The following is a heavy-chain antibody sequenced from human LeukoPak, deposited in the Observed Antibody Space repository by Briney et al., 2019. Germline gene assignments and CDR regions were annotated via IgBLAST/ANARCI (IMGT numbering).Heavy chain of an antibody. CDR1: GFTFSGSA. CDR2: IRSKANSYAT. CDR3: IRHESGYCSSTSCLNWFDP. V-gene: IGHV3-73*01. D-gene: IGHD2-2*01. Sequence: PGGSLRLSCAASGFTFSGSAMHWVRQASGKGLEWVGRIRSKANSYATAYAASVKGRFTISRDDSKNTAYLQMNSLKTEDTAVYYCIRHESGYCSSTSCLNWFDPWGQGTLVTVSS. J-gene: IGHJ5*02.